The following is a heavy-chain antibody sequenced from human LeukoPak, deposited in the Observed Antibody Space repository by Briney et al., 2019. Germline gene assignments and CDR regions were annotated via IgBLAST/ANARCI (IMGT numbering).Heavy chain of an antibody. CDR1: GVTLSSDG. CDR2: IWYDGINK. J-gene: IGHJ4*02. Sequence: WGSLRLSCAVSGVTLSSDGMHGVRQAPGKGLERVALIWYDGINKYNADSVKGRFTISRDKTKHTLYLQMNSTRAEDTAVYYCASVTYAYCYDSSGYNFDYWGQGTLVTVSS. CDR3: ASVTYAYCYDSSGYNFDY. D-gene: IGHD3-22*01. V-gene: IGHV3-33*01.